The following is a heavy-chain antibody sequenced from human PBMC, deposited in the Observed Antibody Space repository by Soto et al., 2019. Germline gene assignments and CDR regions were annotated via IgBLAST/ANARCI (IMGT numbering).Heavy chain of an antibody. J-gene: IGHJ4*02. Sequence: QVQLQQWGAGLLKPSETLSLTCAVYGGSFSGYYWSWIRQPPGKGLEWIGEINHSGSTNYNPSLKSRVNISVDTSQNQFSLKLSSVTAADTAVYYCARGGHIVVVTAKDYWGQGTLVTVSS. CDR3: ARGGHIVVVTAKDY. D-gene: IGHD2-21*02. CDR2: INHSGST. CDR1: GGSFSGYY. V-gene: IGHV4-34*01.